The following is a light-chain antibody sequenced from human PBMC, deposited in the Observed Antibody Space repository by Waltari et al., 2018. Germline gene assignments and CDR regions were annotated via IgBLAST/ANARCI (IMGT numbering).Light chain of an antibody. J-gene: IGLJ2*01. V-gene: IGLV2-23*02. CDR1: SSDVGSYNL. CDR2: EVS. Sequence: QSALTQPASVSGSPGQSITVSCTGTSSDVGSYNLVSWYQQHPGKAPKLLIFEVSQLPSGISNRFSGSKSGNTASLTVSGLQAEDGADYYCSSYAGNRSVVVGGGTKLTVL. CDR3: SSYAGNRSVV.